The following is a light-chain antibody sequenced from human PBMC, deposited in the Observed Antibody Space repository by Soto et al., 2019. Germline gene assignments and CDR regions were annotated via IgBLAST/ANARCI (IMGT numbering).Light chain of an antibody. V-gene: IGKV3-11*01. CDR1: QSVSSY. CDR3: QQRSNWIT. CDR2: DAS. J-gene: IGKJ5*01. Sequence: EIVLTQSPATLSLSPGERATLSCRASQSVSSYLAWYQQKPGLAPRLLIYDASNRATGIPARFSGSGSGTDFTLTISSLEPEDFAVYYCQQRSNWITFGQGTRLEIE.